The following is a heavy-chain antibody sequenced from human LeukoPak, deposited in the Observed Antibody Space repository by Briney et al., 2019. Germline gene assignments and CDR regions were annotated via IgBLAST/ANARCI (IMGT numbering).Heavy chain of an antibody. V-gene: IGHV3-30*01. D-gene: IGHD6-19*01. CDR1: GFTFSSYA. Sequence: GGSLRLSCAASGFTFSSYAMHWVRQAPGKGLEWVAVISYDGSNKYYADSVKGRFTISRDNSKNTLYLQMNSLRAEDTAVYYCAKDTTGDMAVAGIFDYWGQGTLVTVSS. J-gene: IGHJ4*02. CDR2: ISYDGSNK. CDR3: AKDTTGDMAVAGIFDY.